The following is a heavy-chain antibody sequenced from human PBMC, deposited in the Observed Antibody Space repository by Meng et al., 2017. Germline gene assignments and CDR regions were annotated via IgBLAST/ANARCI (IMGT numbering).Heavy chain of an antibody. V-gene: IGHV7-4-1*02. Sequence: QVQLVQSGFELKKPGAPVKVSCKASGYTFTSYAMNWVRQAPGQGLGWMGWINTNTGNPTYAQGFTGRFVFSLDTSVSTAYLQISSLKAEDTAVYYCARMGIAVAGTLGWEDYWGQGTLVTVSS. J-gene: IGHJ4*02. CDR2: INTNTGNP. CDR1: GYTFTSYA. D-gene: IGHD6-19*01. CDR3: ARMGIAVAGTLGWEDY.